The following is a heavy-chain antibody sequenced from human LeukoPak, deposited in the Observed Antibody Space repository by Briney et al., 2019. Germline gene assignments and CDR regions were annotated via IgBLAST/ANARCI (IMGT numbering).Heavy chain of an antibody. Sequence: SETLSLTCAVYGGSFSGYYWSWIRQPPGKGLEWIGEINHSGSTNYNPSLKSRVTISVDTSKNQFSLKLSSVTAADTAVYYCARTSLYDILTGYYSGLFDYWGQGTLVTVSS. CDR1: GGSFSGYY. D-gene: IGHD3-9*01. J-gene: IGHJ4*02. CDR3: ARTSLYDILTGYYSGLFDY. CDR2: INHSGST. V-gene: IGHV4-34*01.